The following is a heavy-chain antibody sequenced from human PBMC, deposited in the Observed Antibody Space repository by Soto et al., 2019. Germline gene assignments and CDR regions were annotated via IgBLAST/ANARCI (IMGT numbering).Heavy chain of an antibody. CDR3: ARVYGDDPEKPY. Sequence: EVQLVESGGGLVKPGGSLRLSCAASGFTFSSYSMNWVRQAPGTGLEWVSSISSSSSYIYYADSVKGRFTISRDNAKNSLYLQMNSLRAEDTAVYYCARVYGDDPEKPYWGQGTLVTVSS. CDR1: GFTFSSYS. D-gene: IGHD4-17*01. J-gene: IGHJ4*02. V-gene: IGHV3-21*01. CDR2: ISSSSSYI.